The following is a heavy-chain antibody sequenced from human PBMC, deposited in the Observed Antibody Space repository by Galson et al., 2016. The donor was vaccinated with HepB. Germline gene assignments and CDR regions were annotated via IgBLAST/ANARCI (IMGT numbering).Heavy chain of an antibody. Sequence: SLRLSCAASGSMFHNHAMSWVRQAPGRGLEWVSVIGGGGGSIYYADSVKGRFTIHRDNSKNTLYLDMKSLRGEGTARYYCAKVTGGGWIGFEYWGQGTQVTVAS. CDR2: IGGGGGSI. D-gene: IGHD6-19*01. V-gene: IGHV3-23*01. CDR1: GSMFHNHA. J-gene: IGHJ4*02. CDR3: AKVTGGGWIGFEY.